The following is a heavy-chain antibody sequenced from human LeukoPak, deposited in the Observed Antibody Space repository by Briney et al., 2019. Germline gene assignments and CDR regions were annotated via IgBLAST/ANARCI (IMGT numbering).Heavy chain of an antibody. D-gene: IGHD3-16*02. J-gene: IGHJ4*02. CDR2: ISYDGSNK. CDR3: ARDSGYM. CDR1: GFTFSSYG. V-gene: IGHV3-30*03. Sequence: GGSLRLSCAASGFTFSSYGMHWVRQAPGKGLEWVAVISYDGSNKYYADSVKGRFAISRDSSKNTLYLQMNSLRAEDTAVYYCARDSGYMGGQGTLVTVSS.